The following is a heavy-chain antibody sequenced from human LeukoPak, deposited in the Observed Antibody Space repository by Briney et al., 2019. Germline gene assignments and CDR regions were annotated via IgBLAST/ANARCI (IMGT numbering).Heavy chain of an antibody. CDR1: GGTFSSYA. Sequence: ASVKVSCKASGGTFSSYAIRWVRQAPGQGLEWMGWINPNSGGTNYAQKFQGRVTMTRDTSISTAYMELSRLRSDDTAVYYCARGSSGYYSDDAFDIWGQGTMVTVSS. D-gene: IGHD3-22*01. V-gene: IGHV1-2*02. CDR3: ARGSSGYYSDDAFDI. J-gene: IGHJ3*02. CDR2: INPNSGGT.